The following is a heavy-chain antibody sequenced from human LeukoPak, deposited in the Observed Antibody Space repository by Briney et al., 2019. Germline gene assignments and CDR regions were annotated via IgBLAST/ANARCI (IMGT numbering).Heavy chain of an antibody. CDR3: ASRYYYDSSGPVFDY. CDR1: GFTFSSYA. Sequence: GGSLRLSCASSGFTFSSYAMSWVRQAPGKGLKWVSAISGSGGSTYYADSVKGRFTISRDNSKNTLYLQMNSLRAEGTAVYYCASRYYYDSSGPVFDYWGQGTLVTVSP. CDR2: ISGSGGST. J-gene: IGHJ4*02. V-gene: IGHV3-23*01. D-gene: IGHD3-22*01.